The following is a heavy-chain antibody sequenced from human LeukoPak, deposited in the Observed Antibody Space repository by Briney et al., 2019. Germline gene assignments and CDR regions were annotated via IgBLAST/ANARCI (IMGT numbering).Heavy chain of an antibody. CDR2: VYDTGNT. Sequence: SETLSLTCSVSGSSMSSYYWTWIRQPPGKGLEWIGYVYDTGNTNYNPSLKSRVTISVDTSKSQFSLILTSVTAADTAVYYCARNPPLNGDYVFDYWGQGALDTVSS. D-gene: IGHD4-17*01. CDR1: GSSMSSYY. V-gene: IGHV4-59*08. CDR3: ARNPPLNGDYVFDY. J-gene: IGHJ4*02.